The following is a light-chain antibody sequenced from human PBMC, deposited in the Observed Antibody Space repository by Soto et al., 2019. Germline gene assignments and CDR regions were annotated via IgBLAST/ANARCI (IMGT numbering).Light chain of an antibody. CDR3: QHYSTWLWT. CDR1: ESVDSK. J-gene: IGKJ1*01. Sequence: EIVMTQSPATLSVSPGERATLSCRASESVDSKLAWYQQKPGQGPRLLIYGASSRATGIPARFSGSGSGTEFTLTISSQQSEDFAVYYCQHYSTWLWTFGQGTKVEIK. V-gene: IGKV3-15*01. CDR2: GAS.